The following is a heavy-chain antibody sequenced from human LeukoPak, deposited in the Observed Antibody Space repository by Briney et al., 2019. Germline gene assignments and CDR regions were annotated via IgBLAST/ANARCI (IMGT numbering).Heavy chain of an antibody. CDR1: GGSISSYY. Sequence: SETLSLTCTVSGGSISSYYWSWIRQPPGKGLEWIGYIYYSGSTNYNPSLKSRVTISVDTSKNQFSLKLSSVTAADTAVYYCARARDVYYDRALDIWGQGTMVTFSS. J-gene: IGHJ3*02. CDR2: IYYSGST. CDR3: ARARDVYYDRALDI. V-gene: IGHV4-59*01. D-gene: IGHD3-22*01.